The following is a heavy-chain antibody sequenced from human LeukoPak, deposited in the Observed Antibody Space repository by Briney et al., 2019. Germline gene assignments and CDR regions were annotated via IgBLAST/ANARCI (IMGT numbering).Heavy chain of an antibody. CDR3: AKDYGGNHWFDY. J-gene: IGHJ4*02. V-gene: IGHV3-9*01. CDR2: ISWDSGAI. Sequence: GGSLRLSCAASGFTFDGYAMHWVRQAPAKGLEWVSGISWDSGAIGYADSVKGRFTISRDNAKNSLYLQMDSLRAEDTALYYCAKDYGGNHWFDYWGQGTLVTVSS. D-gene: IGHD4-23*01. CDR1: GFTFDGYA.